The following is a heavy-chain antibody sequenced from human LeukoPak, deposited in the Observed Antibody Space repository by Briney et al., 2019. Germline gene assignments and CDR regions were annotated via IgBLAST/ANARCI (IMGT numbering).Heavy chain of an antibody. D-gene: IGHD3-9*01. J-gene: IGHJ4*02. CDR3: ARLSKGRYFDYIFDY. CDR1: GGSVSSTEFS. CDR2: LYYSGST. Sequence: PSETLSLTCTVSGGSVSSTEFSWGWIRQPPGKGLQWVGNLYYSGSTSYHPSLNSRVTMSVDTSKNQFSLKMTSVTAAHTAVYYCARLSKGRYFDYIFDYWGKGSLVTVSS. V-gene: IGHV4-39*01.